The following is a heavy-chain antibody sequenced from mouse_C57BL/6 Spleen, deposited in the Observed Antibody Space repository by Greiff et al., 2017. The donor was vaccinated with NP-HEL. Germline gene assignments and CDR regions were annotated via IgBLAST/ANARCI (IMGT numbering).Heavy chain of an antibody. CDR2: IDPSDSYT. V-gene: IGHV1-50*01. CDR3: ARGTQADY. J-gene: IGHJ2*01. Sequence: VQLQQPGAELVKPGASVKLSCKASGYTFTSYWMQWVKQRPGQGLEWIGEIDPSDSYTNYNQKFKGKATLTVDTSSSTAYMQLSSLTSEDSAVYYRARGTQADYWGQGTTLTVSS. CDR1: GYTFTSYW. D-gene: IGHD3-2*02.